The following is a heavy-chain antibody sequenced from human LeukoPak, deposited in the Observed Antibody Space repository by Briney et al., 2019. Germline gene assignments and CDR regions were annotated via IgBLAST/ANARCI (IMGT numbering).Heavy chain of an antibody. Sequence: ASVKVSCKASGYTFTSYYMHWVRQAPGQGLEWMGWISAYNGNTNYAQKLQGRVTMTTDTSTSTAYMELRSLRSDDTAVYYCARAPIYDYVWGSYRHYFDYWGQGTLVTVSS. V-gene: IGHV1-18*04. CDR2: ISAYNGNT. CDR1: GYTFTSYY. CDR3: ARAPIYDYVWGSYRHYFDY. J-gene: IGHJ4*02. D-gene: IGHD3-16*02.